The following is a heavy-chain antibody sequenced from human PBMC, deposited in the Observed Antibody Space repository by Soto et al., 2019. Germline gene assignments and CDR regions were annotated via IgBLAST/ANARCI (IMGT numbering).Heavy chain of an antibody. J-gene: IGHJ3*01. CDR1: GFTFNDYV. D-gene: IGHD3-3*02. CDR2: MTYDGATE. Sequence: QVHLVESGGGVVQPGRSLRLSCAASGFTFNDYVIHWVRQAAGKGLEWVASMTYDGATEYYADSVKGRFTVSRDNSKSTLSLKMNSLRPEDTAVYYCARVRLSIAVNDALDVWGQGTTVTVSS. CDR3: ARVRLSIAVNDALDV. V-gene: IGHV3-30*14.